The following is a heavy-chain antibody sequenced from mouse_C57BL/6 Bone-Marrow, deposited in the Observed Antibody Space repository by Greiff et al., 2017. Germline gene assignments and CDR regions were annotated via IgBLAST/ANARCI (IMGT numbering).Heavy chain of an antibody. D-gene: IGHD2-9*01. CDR1: GYTFTSYW. Sequence: VQLQQPGAELVKPGASVKMSCKASGYTFTSYWITWVKQRPGQGLEWIGDIYPGSGSTNYNEKFKSKATLTVDTSSSTAYMQLSSLTSEDSAVYYWVGNLLWLLPYYFDYWGQGTTLTVSS. CDR2: IYPGSGST. CDR3: VGNLLWLLPYYFDY. J-gene: IGHJ2*01. V-gene: IGHV1-55*01.